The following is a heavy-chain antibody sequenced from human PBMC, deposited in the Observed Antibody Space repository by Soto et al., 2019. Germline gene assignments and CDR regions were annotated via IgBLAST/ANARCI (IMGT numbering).Heavy chain of an antibody. CDR1: GGSISSGGYY. CDR2: IYYSGST. Sequence: QVQLQESGPGLVKPSKTLSLTCTVSGGSISSGGYYWSWIRQHPGKGLEWIGYIYYSGSTYYNPSLKSRATIPVDTSKNQFSLKLSSVTAADTAVYYCARDSKRSPYYYYYGMDVWGQGTTVTVSS. V-gene: IGHV4-31*03. CDR3: ARDSKRSPYYYYYGMDV. J-gene: IGHJ6*02.